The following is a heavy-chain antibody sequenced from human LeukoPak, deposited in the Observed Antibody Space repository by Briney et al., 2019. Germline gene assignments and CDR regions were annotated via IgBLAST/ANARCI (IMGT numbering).Heavy chain of an antibody. D-gene: IGHD2-21*01. CDR1: GFTFSSFA. J-gene: IGHJ4*02. V-gene: IGHV3-48*03. CDR2: ISSSGSTI. CDR3: AREVSAYFGWFDY. Sequence: GGSLRLSCSASGFTFSSFALSWVRQAPGKGLEWVSYISSSGSTIYYADSVKGRFTISRDNAKNSLYLQMNSLRAEDTAVYYCAREVSAYFGWFDYWGQRTLVTVSS.